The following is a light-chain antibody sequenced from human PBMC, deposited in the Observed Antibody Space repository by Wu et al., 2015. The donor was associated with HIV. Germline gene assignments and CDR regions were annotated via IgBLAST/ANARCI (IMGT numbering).Light chain of an antibody. CDR3: QQSYSIPYN. J-gene: IGKJ2*01. CDR2: VAF. V-gene: IGKV1-39*01. Sequence: DIQMTQSPSSLSASVGDRVSIACRASQSIDTYLNWYQQKPGKAPKLLIYVAFTLQSGVPSRSSGSRSGTDFTLTISSLQPEDFATYFCQQSYSIPYNFGQGTKLEIK. CDR1: QSIDTY.